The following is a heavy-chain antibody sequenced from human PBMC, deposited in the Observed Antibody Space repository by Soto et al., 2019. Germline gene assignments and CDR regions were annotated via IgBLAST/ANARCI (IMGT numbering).Heavy chain of an antibody. CDR1: GFTFSSYA. J-gene: IGHJ6*02. V-gene: IGHV3-30-3*01. Sequence: QVQLVESGGGVVQPGRSLRLSCAASGFTFSSYAMHWVRQAPGKGLEWVAVISYDGSNKYYADSVKGRFTISRDNTKNPLYLQMNSLRAEDTAVYYCARDSTAGNVYYYYGMDVWGQGTTVTVSS. D-gene: IGHD6-13*01. CDR2: ISYDGSNK. CDR3: ARDSTAGNVYYYYGMDV.